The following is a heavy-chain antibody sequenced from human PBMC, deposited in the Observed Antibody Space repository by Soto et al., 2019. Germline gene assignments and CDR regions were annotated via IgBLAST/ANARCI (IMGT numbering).Heavy chain of an antibody. D-gene: IGHD6-6*01. Sequence: GLLRLRCAAAGFTFSSHSMNWVSQAPGKGLEWVSSISSSSSLIYYADSLEGRFTISRDNAKNSLYLHMNSLRAEDTAVYYYARDEQLVYFDYWGQGTLVTVSS. CDR1: GFTFSSHS. CDR3: ARDEQLVYFDY. CDR2: ISSSSSLI. J-gene: IGHJ4*02. V-gene: IGHV3-21*01.